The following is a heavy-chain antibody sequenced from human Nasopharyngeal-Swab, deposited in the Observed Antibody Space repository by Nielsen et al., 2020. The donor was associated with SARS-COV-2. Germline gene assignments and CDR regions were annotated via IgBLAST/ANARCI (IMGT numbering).Heavy chain of an antibody. CDR3: ATAVVVTAISWFDP. V-gene: IGHV1-69*10. CDR1: GGTFSSYA. J-gene: IGHJ5*02. Sequence: SVKVSCKASGGTFSSYAISWVRQAPGQGLEWMGGIIPILGIANYAQKFQGRVTITADKSTSTAYMELSSLRSEDTAVYYCATAVVVTAISWFDPWGQGTLVTVSS. CDR2: IIPILGIA. D-gene: IGHD2-21*02.